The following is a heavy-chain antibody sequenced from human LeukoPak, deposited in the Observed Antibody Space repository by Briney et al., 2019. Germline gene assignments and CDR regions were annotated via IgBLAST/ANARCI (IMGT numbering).Heavy chain of an antibody. CDR2: INPSGGST. J-gene: IGHJ4*02. CDR1: CYTFTSYF. D-gene: IGHD4-17*01. Sequence: ASVKVSCKASCYTFTSYFMHWVRQAPGQGLDWMGIINPSGGSTSYAQKFQGRVTMTRDTSTSTVYMELSSLRSKDTAVYYCAGDSADYGDYDYWGQGTLVTVSS. V-gene: IGHV1-46*01. CDR3: AGDSADYGDYDY.